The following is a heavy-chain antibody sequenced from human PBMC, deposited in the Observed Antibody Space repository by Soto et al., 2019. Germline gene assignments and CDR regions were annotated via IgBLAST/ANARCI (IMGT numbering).Heavy chain of an antibody. CDR2: ISGSGGST. V-gene: IGHV3-23*01. J-gene: IGHJ3*02. D-gene: IGHD3-22*01. Sequence: EVQLLESGGGLVQPGGSLRLSCAASGFTFSSYAMSWVRQAPGKGLEWVSAISGSGGSTYYADSVKGRFTISRDNSKNTLYLQMNSLRAEDTAVYYCAKDLIVVVISDFVDAFDIWGQGTMVTVSS. CDR3: AKDLIVVVISDFVDAFDI. CDR1: GFTFSSYA.